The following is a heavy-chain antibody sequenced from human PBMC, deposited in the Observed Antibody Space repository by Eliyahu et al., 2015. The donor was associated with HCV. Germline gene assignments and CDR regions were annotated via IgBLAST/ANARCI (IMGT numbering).Heavy chain of an antibody. CDR3: ARLRDVDTAMVNETGGGMDV. D-gene: IGHD5-18*01. J-gene: IGHJ6*02. V-gene: IGHV4-39*01. CDR1: GGXXSXSSYY. Sequence: QLQLQESGPGLVKPSETLSLTCTVSGGXXSXSSYYWGWXRQPPGKGLEWIGSIYYSGSTYYNPSLKSRVTISVDTSKNQFSLKLSSVTAADTALYYCARLRDVDTAMVNETGGGMDVWGQGTTVTVSS. CDR2: IYYSGST.